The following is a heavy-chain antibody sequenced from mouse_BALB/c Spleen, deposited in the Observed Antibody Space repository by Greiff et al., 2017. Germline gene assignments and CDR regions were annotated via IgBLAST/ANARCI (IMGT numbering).Heavy chain of an antibody. D-gene: IGHD1-1*01. Sequence: VQLKESGPELVKPGASMKISCKASGYSFTGYTMNWVKQSHGKNLEWIGLINPYNGGTSYNQKFKGKATLTVDKSSSTAYMELLSLTSEDSAVYYCARGGWVVATNFDYWGQGTTLTVSS. CDR1: GYSFTGYT. J-gene: IGHJ2*01. CDR2: INPYNGGT. CDR3: ARGGWVVATNFDY. V-gene: IGHV1-18*01.